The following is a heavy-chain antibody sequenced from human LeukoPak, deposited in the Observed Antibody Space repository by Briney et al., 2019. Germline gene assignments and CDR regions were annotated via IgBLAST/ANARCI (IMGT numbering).Heavy chain of an antibody. V-gene: IGHV3-23*01. CDR3: AKLPRQHSSSRQVYYYYMDV. D-gene: IGHD6-13*01. CDR1: GFTFSSYA. Sequence: GGSLRLSCAASGFTFSSYAMSWVRQAPGKGLEWVSAISGSGGSTYYADSVKGRFTISRDNSKNTLYLQMNSLRAEDTAVYYCAKLPRQHSSSRQVYYYYMDVWGKGTTVTVSS. J-gene: IGHJ6*03. CDR2: ISGSGGST.